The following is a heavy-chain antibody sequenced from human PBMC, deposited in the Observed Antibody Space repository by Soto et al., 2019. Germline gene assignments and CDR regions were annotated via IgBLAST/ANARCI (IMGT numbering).Heavy chain of an antibody. CDR1: GASINAYYW. D-gene: IGHD1-7*01. CDR3: ASRDPGTSVDY. Sequence: PSETLSLTCGVYGASINAYYWWTWVRQPPGQGLEWIGEIYRTGSTNYNPSLKSRVTISLDKSENQFSLKVTSLTAADTAVYYCASRDPGTSVDYWGQGTLVTVSS. V-gene: IGHV4-4*02. CDR2: IYRTGST. J-gene: IGHJ4*02.